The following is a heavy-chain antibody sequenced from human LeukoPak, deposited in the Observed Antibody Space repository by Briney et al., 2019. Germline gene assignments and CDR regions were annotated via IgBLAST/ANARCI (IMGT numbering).Heavy chain of an antibody. CDR2: IIPIFGTA. D-gene: IGHD2-2*01. CDR3: ARDLTPGGYCSSTSCYGASYFDY. CDR1: GGTFSSYA. V-gene: IGHV1-69*01. J-gene: IGHJ4*02. Sequence: SVKVSCXASGGTFSSYAISWVRQAPGQGLEWMGGIIPIFGTANYAQKFQGRVTITADESTSTAYMELSSLRSEDTAVYYCARDLTPGGYCSSTSCYGASYFDYWGQGTLVTVSS.